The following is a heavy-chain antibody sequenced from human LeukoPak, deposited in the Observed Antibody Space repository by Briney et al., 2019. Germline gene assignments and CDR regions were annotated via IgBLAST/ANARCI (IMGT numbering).Heavy chain of an antibody. D-gene: IGHD2-2*01. J-gene: IGHJ6*03. V-gene: IGHV1-2*02. Sequence: ASVKVSCKASGYTFTGYYMHWVRQAPGQGLEWMGWINPNSGGTNYAQKFQGRVTMTRDTSISTAYMELSRLRSDDTAVYYCARGPYCSSTSCPWYYYMDVWGKGTTVTVSS. CDR3: ARGPYCSSTSCPWYYYMDV. CDR2: INPNSGGT. CDR1: GYTFTGYY.